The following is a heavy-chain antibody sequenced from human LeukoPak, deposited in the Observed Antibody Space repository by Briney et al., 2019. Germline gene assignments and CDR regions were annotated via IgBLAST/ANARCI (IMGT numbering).Heavy chain of an antibody. CDR2: ISGSGGST. D-gene: IGHD3-10*01. J-gene: IGHJ4*02. V-gene: IGHV3-23*01. CDR3: AKDKAYYYGSGSLDY. Sequence: GGSLRLSCAASGFTFSSYAMSWVRQAPGKGLEWVSAISGSGGSTYYADSVKGRFTISRDNSKNTLYLQMNSLRAEDTAVYYCAKDKAYYYGSGSLDYWGQGTLVTVSS. CDR1: GFTFSSYA.